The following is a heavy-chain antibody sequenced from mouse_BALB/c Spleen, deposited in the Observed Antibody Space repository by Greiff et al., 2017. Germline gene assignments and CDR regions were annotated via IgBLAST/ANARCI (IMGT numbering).Heavy chain of an antibody. J-gene: IGHJ3*01. CDR3: ARDGLRDPWFAY. V-gene: IGHV5-12-2*01. CDR1: GFTFSSYT. Sequence: EVMLVESGGGLVQPGGSLKLSCAASGFTFSSYTMSWVAYISNGGGSTYYPDTVKGRFTISRDNAKNTLYLQMSSLKSEDTAMYYCARDGLRDPWFAYWGQGTLVTVSA. D-gene: IGHD2-4*01. CDR2: ISNGGGST.